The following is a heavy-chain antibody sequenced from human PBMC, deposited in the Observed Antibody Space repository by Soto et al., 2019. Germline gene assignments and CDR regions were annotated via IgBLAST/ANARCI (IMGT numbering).Heavy chain of an antibody. CDR1: GFTFSSYW. J-gene: IGHJ6*02. V-gene: IGHV3-74*01. CDR3: ARDGRVVTTKVYYYYYYGMDV. CDR2: INSDGSST. D-gene: IGHD2-21*02. Sequence: EVQLVESGGGLVQPGGSLRLSCAASGFTFSSYWMHWVRQAPGKGLVWVSRINSDGSSTSYADSVKGRFTISRDNAKNPLYLQMNSLRAEDTAVYYCARDGRVVTTKVYYYYYYGMDVWGQGTTVTVSS.